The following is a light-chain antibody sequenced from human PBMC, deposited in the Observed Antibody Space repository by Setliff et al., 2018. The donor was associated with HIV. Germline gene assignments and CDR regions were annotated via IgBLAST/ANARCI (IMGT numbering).Light chain of an antibody. J-gene: IGLJ1*01. CDR2: DVT. CDR1: SSDVGSYNF. CDR3: CPYTGSLTYV. V-gene: IGLV2-14*03. Sequence: QSVLTQPASVSGSPGQSITLSCTGTSSDVGSYNFVSWYQQHPGRAPQLMIYDVTKRPSGVSDRFSGSKSGTTASLTISGLQTEDEADYYCCPYTGSLTYVFGTGTKVTVL.